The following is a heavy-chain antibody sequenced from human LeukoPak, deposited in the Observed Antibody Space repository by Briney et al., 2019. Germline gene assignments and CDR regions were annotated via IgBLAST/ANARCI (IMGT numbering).Heavy chain of an antibody. J-gene: IGHJ2*01. D-gene: IGHD3-3*01. CDR3: ARVGTIFGVVIIWYFDL. Sequence: ASVKVSCKASGYTFTGYYMHWVRQAPGQGLEWMGWINPNSGDTNYAQKFQGRVTMTRDTSISTAYMELSRLRSDDTAVYYCARVGTIFGVVIIWYFDLWGRGTLVTVSS. CDR1: GYTFTGYY. CDR2: INPNSGDT. V-gene: IGHV1-2*02.